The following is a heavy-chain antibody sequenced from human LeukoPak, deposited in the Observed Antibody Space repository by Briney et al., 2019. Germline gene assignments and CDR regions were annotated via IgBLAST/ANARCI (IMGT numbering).Heavy chain of an antibody. J-gene: IGHJ4*02. Sequence: PGGSLRLSCAASGFTFTTYWMSWVRQPPGKGLEWVANIKHDGSEKYYVDSVGGRFTISRDNAKNSLYLQMNSLSAEDTGVYYCARVGTAEGTLEDYWGQGTLVTVSS. V-gene: IGHV3-7*01. CDR3: ARVGTAEGTLEDY. CDR1: GFTFTTYW. CDR2: IKHDGSEK. D-gene: IGHD6-13*01.